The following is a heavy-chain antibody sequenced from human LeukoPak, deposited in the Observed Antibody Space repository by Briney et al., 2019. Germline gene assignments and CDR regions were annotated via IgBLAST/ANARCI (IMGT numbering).Heavy chain of an antibody. CDR2: IYSGGST. V-gene: IGHV3-53*01. CDR1: GFTVSSNY. D-gene: IGHD3-10*01. Sequence: GGSLRLSCAASGFTVSSNYMSWVRQAPGKGLEWVSVIYSGGSTYYADSVKGRFTISRDNSKNTLYLQMNSLRAEDTAVYYCARGLAELNWFDPWGQGTLVTVSS. CDR3: ARGLAELNWFDP. J-gene: IGHJ5*02.